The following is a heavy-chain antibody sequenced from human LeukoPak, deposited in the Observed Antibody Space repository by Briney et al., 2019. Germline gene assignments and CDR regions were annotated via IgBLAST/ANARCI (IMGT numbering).Heavy chain of an antibody. CDR3: ARRGCGGGSCYFDY. D-gene: IGHD2-15*01. CDR2: IYYSGST. V-gene: IGHV4-31*03. J-gene: IGHJ4*02. Sequence: SETLSLTCTVSGGSISSGGYYWSWIRQHPGKGLEWIGYIYYSGSTYYNPSLKSRVTISVDTSKNQFSLKLSSVTAADTAVYYCARRGCGGGSCYFDYWGQGTLVTVSS. CDR1: GGSISSGGYY.